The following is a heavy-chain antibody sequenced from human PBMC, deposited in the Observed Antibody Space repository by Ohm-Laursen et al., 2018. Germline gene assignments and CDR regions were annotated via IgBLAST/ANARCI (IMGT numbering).Heavy chain of an antibody. CDR1: GFTFSSYG. J-gene: IGHJ3*02. CDR3: VRRAVGAYDI. V-gene: IGHV3-30*03. CDR2: ISYDGSNK. D-gene: IGHD1-26*01. Sequence: SLRLSCSASGFTFSSYGMHWVRQAPGKGLEWAAVISYDGSNKYYPVSVKGRFTISRENAKNSLYLQMNSLRAGDTAVYYCVRRAVGAYDIWGQGTKVTVSS.